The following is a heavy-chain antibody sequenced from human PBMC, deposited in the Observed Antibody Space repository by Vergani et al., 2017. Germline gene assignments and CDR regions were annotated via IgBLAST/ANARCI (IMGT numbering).Heavy chain of an antibody. J-gene: IGHJ6*02. CDR2: ISYDGSNK. Sequence: QVQLVESGGGVVHPGRSLRLSCAASGFTFSSYGMHWVRQAPGKGLEWVAVISYDGSNKYYADSVKGRFTISRDNSKNTLYLQMNSLRAEDTAVYYCAREAPEGDSYYYYYYGMDVWGQGTTVTVSS. D-gene: IGHD1-14*01. V-gene: IGHV3-30*03. CDR3: AREAPEGDSYYYYYYGMDV. CDR1: GFTFSSYG.